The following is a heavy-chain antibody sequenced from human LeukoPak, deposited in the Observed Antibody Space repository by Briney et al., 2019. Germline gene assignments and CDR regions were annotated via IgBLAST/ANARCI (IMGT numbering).Heavy chain of an antibody. CDR2: INPNSGGT. CDR1: GYTFTGYY. J-gene: IGHJ4*02. CDR3: ARASGYSSSWYDY. V-gene: IGHV1-2*06. D-gene: IGHD6-13*01. Sequence: ASVKASCKASGYTFTGYYMHWVRQAPGQGLEWMGRINPNSGGTNYAQKFQGRVTMTRDTSISTAYMELSRLRSDDTAVYYCARASGYSSSWYDYWGQGTLVTVSS.